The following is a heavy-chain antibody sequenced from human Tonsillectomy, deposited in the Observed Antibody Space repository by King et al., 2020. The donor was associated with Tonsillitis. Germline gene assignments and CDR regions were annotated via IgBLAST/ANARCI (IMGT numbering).Heavy chain of an antibody. Sequence: VQLVESGAEVKKPGESVKISCRVSGYRFTNYWIGWVRQMPGKGREWMGIIYPGDSATRYSPSFQGQVTISADKSITTAYLQWSSLKASVTAMYYCARALEGGYFRCGFCYDPYFYSGLDVWGQGPAVTVSS. CDR3: ARALEGGYFRCGFCYDPYFYSGLDV. CDR2: IYPGDSAT. J-gene: IGHJ6*02. CDR1: GYRFTNYW. V-gene: IGHV5-51*01. D-gene: IGHD5-12*01.